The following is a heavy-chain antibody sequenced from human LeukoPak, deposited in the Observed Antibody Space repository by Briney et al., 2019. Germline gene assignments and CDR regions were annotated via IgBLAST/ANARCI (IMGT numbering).Heavy chain of an antibody. D-gene: IGHD4-23*01. CDR2: ISSSSTYI. Sequence: GGSPRLSCAASGFTFSSYSMNWVRQAPGKGLEWVSSISSSSTYIYYADSVKGRFTLSRDNAKNSLYLQMNSLRAEDTAVYYCARGEGDYGGNFVGDYWGQGTLVTVSS. CDR1: GFTFSSYS. J-gene: IGHJ4*02. V-gene: IGHV3-21*01. CDR3: ARGEGDYGGNFVGDY.